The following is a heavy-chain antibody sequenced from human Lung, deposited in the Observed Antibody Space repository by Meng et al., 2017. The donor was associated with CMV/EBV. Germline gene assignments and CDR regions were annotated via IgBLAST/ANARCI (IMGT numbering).Heavy chain of an antibody. J-gene: IGHJ4*02. CDR3: ARVGGCSGGGCYHRLFDY. CDR1: VGSISSGDYY. V-gene: IGHV4-30-4*01. CDR2: IYYTGST. D-gene: IGHD2-15*01. Sequence: VELQVTGPGLVMPSQTLSLTCTVSVGSISSGDYYWSWIRQPPGKGLEWIGYIYYTGSTYYNPSLKSRVIISVDTSKNQFSLKLNSVTAADTAVYYCARVGGCSGGGCYHRLFDYWGQGTLVTVSS.